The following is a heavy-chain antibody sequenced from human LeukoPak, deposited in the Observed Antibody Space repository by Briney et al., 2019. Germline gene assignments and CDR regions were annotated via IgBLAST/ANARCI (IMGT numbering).Heavy chain of an antibody. V-gene: IGHV3-11*04. CDR1: GFTFSDYY. J-gene: IGHJ5*02. CDR3: ARDPYGSGRKGS. Sequence: GGSLRLSCVASGFTFSDYYMTWIRQAPGKGLEWVSYISSSGSDIYNADPVKGRFTISRDNAKNSLYLQMNSLRAEDTAVYYCARDPYGSGRKGSWGQGTLVTVSS. D-gene: IGHD3-10*01. CDR2: ISSSGSDI.